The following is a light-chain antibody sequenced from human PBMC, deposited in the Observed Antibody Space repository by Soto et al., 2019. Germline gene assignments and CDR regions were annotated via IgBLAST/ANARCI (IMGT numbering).Light chain of an antibody. CDR1: SSNIGAGYD. Sequence: QSVLTQPPSVSGAPGQRVTISCTGSSSNIGAGYDVHWYQQLPGTAPKLLIYANDNRPSGVPDRFSGSKSGTSGSLAITGLQAEDEADDYCQSYDSSLGGHVFGTGTKVTVL. V-gene: IGLV1-40*01. J-gene: IGLJ1*01. CDR2: AND. CDR3: QSYDSSLGGHV.